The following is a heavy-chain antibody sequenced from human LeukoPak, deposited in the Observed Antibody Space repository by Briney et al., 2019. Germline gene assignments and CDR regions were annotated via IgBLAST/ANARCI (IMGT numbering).Heavy chain of an antibody. CDR2: IYYTGST. CDR1: GGSISSRPYY. Sequence: SETLSLTCTVSGGSISSRPYYWGWIRQPPGKGLEWIGNIYYTGSTYYNPSLKSRVTISADTSKNEFSLKLTSVTAADTSVYYCARSQRLYYYYMDVWGKGTTVTISS. CDR3: ARSQRLYYYYMDV. J-gene: IGHJ6*03. V-gene: IGHV4-39*01.